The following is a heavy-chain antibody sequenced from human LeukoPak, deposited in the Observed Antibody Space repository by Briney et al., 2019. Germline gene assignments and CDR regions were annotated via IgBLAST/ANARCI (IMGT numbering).Heavy chain of an antibody. CDR1: GFTFSSYA. Sequence: PGGSLRLSCAASGFTFSSYAMSWVRQAPGKGLEWVSGINWNSGSIGYADSVKGRFTISRDNAKNSLYLQMNSLRPEDRALYYCAKGYCSATSCHLTDHWGQGTLVTVSS. CDR3: AKGYCSATSCHLTDH. CDR2: INWNSGSI. V-gene: IGHV3-9*01. D-gene: IGHD2-2*01. J-gene: IGHJ4*02.